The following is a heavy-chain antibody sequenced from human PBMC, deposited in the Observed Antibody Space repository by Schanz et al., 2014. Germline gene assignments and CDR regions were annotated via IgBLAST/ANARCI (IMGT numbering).Heavy chain of an antibody. CDR2: VPFDGSQK. D-gene: IGHD2-2*01. Sequence: VQLLESGGGLVEPGGSLRLSCATSGFSLDIFAVSWVRQAPGKGLEWVAFVPFDGSQKFYADSVKGRFTISRDNSKNTVYLQMNSLRPGDTAVYYCARESSNDIVLVPGAVFDHWGQGILGTVSS. V-gene: IGHV3-30*04. J-gene: IGHJ4*02. CDR3: ARESSNDIVLVPGAVFDH. CDR1: GFSLDIFA.